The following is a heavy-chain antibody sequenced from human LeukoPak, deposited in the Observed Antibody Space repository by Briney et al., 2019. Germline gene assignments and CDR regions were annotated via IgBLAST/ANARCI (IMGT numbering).Heavy chain of an antibody. Sequence: SETLSLTCTVSAGSISRSRYYWGWIRQPPGKGLEWIGSIYYSGSTYYNPSLKSRVTISVDTSKNQFSLKLSSVTAADTAVYYCARAVDFWSGYFLDAFFDYWGQGTLVTVSS. CDR2: IYYSGST. CDR3: ARAVDFWSGYFLDAFFDY. V-gene: IGHV4-39*01. CDR1: AGSISRSRYY. D-gene: IGHD3-3*01. J-gene: IGHJ4*02.